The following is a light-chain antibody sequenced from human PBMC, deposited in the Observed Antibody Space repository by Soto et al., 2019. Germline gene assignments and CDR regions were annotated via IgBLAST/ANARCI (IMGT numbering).Light chain of an antibody. CDR1: SADVGTYNF. V-gene: IGLV2-14*03. J-gene: IGLJ1*01. Sequence: QSALAQPASVSRSPGQSITISCTGTSADVGTYNFVAWYQQHPGKAPKLIIYDVSSRPSGVSSRFSGSKSGNTASLTISGLQADDEADYYCGSYRGSTTVYVFGSGTKVTVL. CDR3: GSYRGSTTVYV. CDR2: DVS.